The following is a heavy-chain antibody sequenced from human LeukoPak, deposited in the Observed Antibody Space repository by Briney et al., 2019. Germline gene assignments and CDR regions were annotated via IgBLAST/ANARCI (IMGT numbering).Heavy chain of an antibody. D-gene: IGHD3-16*02. CDR3: ARERHDYVWGSYRYYYYGMDV. V-gene: IGHV3-7*01. Sequence: RGSLRLSCAASGFTFSSYWMSWVRQAPGKGLEWVANIKQDGSEKYYVDSVKGRFTISRDNAKNSLYLQMNSLRAEDTAVYYCARERHDYVWGSYRYYYYGMDVWGQGTTVTVSS. CDR2: IKQDGSEK. CDR1: GFTFSSYW. J-gene: IGHJ6*02.